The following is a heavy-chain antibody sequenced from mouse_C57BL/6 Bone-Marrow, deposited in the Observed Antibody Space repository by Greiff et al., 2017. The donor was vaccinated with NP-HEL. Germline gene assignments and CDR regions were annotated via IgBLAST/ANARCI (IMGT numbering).Heavy chain of an antibody. CDR3: ARHESLLRYFDY. CDR2: FYPGSGSI. J-gene: IGHJ2*01. Sequence: LQLQESGAELVKPGASVKLSCKASGYTFTEYTIHWVKQRSGQGLEWFGWFYPGSGSIKYNEKFKDKATLTADKSSSTVYMELSRLTSEDSAVYFCARHESLLRYFDYWGQGTTLTVSS. CDR1: GYTFTEYT. V-gene: IGHV1-62-2*01. D-gene: IGHD1-1*01.